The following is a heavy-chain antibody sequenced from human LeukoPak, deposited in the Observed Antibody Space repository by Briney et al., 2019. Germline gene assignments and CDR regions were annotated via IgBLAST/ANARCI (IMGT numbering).Heavy chain of an antibody. CDR2: ISYDVNTK. CDR3: ASLSGWLNSFFDY. J-gene: IGHJ4*02. Sequence: PGGSLRLSCAASGFTFSNYAMHWVRQAPGKGLEWVAVISYDVNTKYYADSVKGRFTISRDNSQNTLYLQMNSLRAEDTAVYYCASLSGWLNSFFDYWGQGTLVTVSS. D-gene: IGHD6-19*01. CDR1: GFTFSNYA. V-gene: IGHV3-30-3*01.